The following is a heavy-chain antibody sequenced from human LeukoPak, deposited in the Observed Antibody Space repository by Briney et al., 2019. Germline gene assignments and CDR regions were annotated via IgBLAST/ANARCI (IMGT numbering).Heavy chain of an antibody. CDR3: AKEGAAGGKMQFCFDY. CDR2: ISSDGNTD. Sequence: GGSLRLSCAASGFTFSSYGIHWVRQAPGKGLEWVAVISSDGNTDYFADSVQGRFTISRDNSKNTLYLQMSSLRAEDTAVYYRAKEGAAGGKMQFCFDYWGQGTLVTVSS. CDR1: GFTFSSYG. V-gene: IGHV3-30*18. J-gene: IGHJ4*02. D-gene: IGHD6-13*01.